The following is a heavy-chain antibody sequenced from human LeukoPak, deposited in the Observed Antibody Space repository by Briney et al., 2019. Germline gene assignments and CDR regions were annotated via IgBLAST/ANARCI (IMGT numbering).Heavy chain of an antibody. CDR2: IFPSGGEI. Sequence: GGSLRLSCAASGFTFSTFAMIWVRQPPGKGLGWVSSIFPSGGEIHYADSVRGRFTISRDNSKSTLSLQINSLRAEDTAIYYCATYRQVLLPFESWGQGTLVTVSS. CDR1: GFTFSTFA. J-gene: IGHJ4*02. D-gene: IGHD2-8*02. V-gene: IGHV3-23*01. CDR3: ATYRQVLLPFES.